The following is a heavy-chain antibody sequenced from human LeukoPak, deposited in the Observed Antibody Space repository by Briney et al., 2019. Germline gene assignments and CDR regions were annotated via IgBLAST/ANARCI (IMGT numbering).Heavy chain of an antibody. J-gene: IGHJ6*03. CDR3: ARDYGDYGFHYYYMEV. Sequence: ASVKVSCKASGYTFTGYYTHWVRQAPGQGLEWMGWINPNSGGTNYAQKFQGRVTMTRDTSISTAYMELSRLRSDDTAVYYCARDYGDYGFHYYYMEVWGKGTTVTVSS. CDR2: INPNSGGT. V-gene: IGHV1-2*02. D-gene: IGHD4-17*01. CDR1: GYTFTGYY.